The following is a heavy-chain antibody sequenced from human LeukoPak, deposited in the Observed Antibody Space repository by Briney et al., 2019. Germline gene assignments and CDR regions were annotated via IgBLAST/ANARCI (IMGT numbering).Heavy chain of an antibody. CDR3: ARDGSYLDTSEVGFDP. CDR1: GGSISSSSYY. CDR2: IYYSGST. D-gene: IGHD1-26*01. Sequence: SETLSLTCTVSGGSISSSSYYWGWIRQPPGKGLEWIGSIYYSGSTYYNPSLKSRVTISVDTSKNQFSLKLSSVTAADTAVYYCARDGSYLDTSEVGFDPWGQGTLVTVSS. J-gene: IGHJ5*02. V-gene: IGHV4-39*02.